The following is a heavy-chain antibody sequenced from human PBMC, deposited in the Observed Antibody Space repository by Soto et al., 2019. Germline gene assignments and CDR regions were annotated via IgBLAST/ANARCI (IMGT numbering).Heavy chain of an antibody. J-gene: IGHJ4*02. V-gene: IGHV3-15*01. D-gene: IGHD6-6*01. CDR3: TTGRFSSSLYFDS. Sequence: EVQLVESGGGLVKPGGTLRVSCAASGITFSNVWMTWVRQAPGKGLEWVGRIKSKTDGGTTDYGAPVRGRFTISRDDSKNTLYLQMNSLKTEDTAVYYCTTGRFSSSLYFDSLGQGTLVTVSS. CDR2: IKSKTDGGTT. CDR1: GITFSNVW.